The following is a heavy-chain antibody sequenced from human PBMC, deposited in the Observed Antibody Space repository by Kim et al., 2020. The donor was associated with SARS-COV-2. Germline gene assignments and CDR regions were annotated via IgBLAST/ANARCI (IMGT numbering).Heavy chain of an antibody. CDR3: ARSPSSWYFDL. J-gene: IGHJ2*01. Sequence: TRYSPSFQGQVTISADKSISTAYLQWSSLKASDTAMYYCARSPSSWYFDLWGRGTLVTVSS. D-gene: IGHD6-6*01. V-gene: IGHV5-51*01. CDR2: T.